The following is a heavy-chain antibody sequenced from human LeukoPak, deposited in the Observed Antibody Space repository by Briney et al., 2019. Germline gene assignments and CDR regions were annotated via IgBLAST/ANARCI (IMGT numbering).Heavy chain of an antibody. CDR3: AKHIVKVVPAATFDY. J-gene: IGHJ4*02. D-gene: IGHD2-2*01. V-gene: IGHV4-30-2*01. CDR1: GVSVGSGGYS. Sequence: PSQTLSLTCAVSGVSVGSGGYSWSWIRQPPGKGLEWIGYIYHSGSSYYNPSLKSRVTIPMDRSKNQISLRLTSVTAADTAVYYCAKHIVKVVPAATFDYWGQGTLVTVSS. CDR2: IYHSGSS.